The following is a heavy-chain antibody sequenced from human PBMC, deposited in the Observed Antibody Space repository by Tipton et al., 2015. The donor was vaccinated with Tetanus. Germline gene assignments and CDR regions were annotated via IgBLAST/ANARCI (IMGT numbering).Heavy chain of an antibody. CDR2: IYTSGST. V-gene: IGHV4-59*10. CDR3: ARTLRGRNYYYFYGMDV. CDR1: GGSFSGYY. Sequence: LSLTCAVYGGSFSGYYWSWIRQPPGKGLEWIGRIYTSGSTNYNPSLKSRVTMSVDTSKNQFSLKLSSVTAADTAVYYCARTLRGRNYYYFYGMDVWGQGTTVTVSS. J-gene: IGHJ6*02. D-gene: IGHD4-17*01.